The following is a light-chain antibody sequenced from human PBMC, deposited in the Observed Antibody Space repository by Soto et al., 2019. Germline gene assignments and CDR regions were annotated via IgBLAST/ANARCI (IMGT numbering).Light chain of an antibody. Sequence: AIQMTQSRSTLSASVGDRVTITWRGSQSLSGRLAWYQQRPGKAPKLLIYAASSLQSGAPSRFRGSGSGTDFTLTISSLQPGDFATYYCLQGYDYPHTFGGGTKVDIK. CDR2: AAS. V-gene: IGKV1-6*01. CDR1: QSLSGR. J-gene: IGKJ4*01. CDR3: LQGYDYPHT.